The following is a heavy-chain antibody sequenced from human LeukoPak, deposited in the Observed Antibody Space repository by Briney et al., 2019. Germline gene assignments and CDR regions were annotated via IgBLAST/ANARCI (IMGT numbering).Heavy chain of an antibody. Sequence: SETLSLTCTVSGGSISSYYWSWIRQPPGKGLEWIGYIYYSGSTNYNPSLKSRVTISVDTSKNQFSLKLSSVTAADTAVYYCARVPFPYGDYSPGYYYYGMDVWGQGTTVTVSS. CDR2: IYYSGST. CDR3: ARVPFPYGDYSPGYYYYGMDV. D-gene: IGHD4-17*01. CDR1: GGSISSYY. V-gene: IGHV4-59*01. J-gene: IGHJ6*02.